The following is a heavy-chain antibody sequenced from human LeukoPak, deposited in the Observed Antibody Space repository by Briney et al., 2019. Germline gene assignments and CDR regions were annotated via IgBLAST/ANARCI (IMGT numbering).Heavy chain of an antibody. D-gene: IGHD6-13*01. CDR2: IDHHDSDT. Sequence: GESLKISCKGSGYNFPSYWIGWVRQMPGKGLEWMGVIDHHDSDTRYSPSFRGLVTISADKSTTTAYLQWTSLKSSDTAMYYCVRVLSSSWFDFDYWGQGTLVTASS. V-gene: IGHV5-51*01. CDR1: GYNFPSYW. CDR3: VRVLSSSWFDFDY. J-gene: IGHJ4*02.